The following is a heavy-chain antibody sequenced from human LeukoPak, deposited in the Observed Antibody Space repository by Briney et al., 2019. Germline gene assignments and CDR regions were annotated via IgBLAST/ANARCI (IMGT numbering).Heavy chain of an antibody. CDR2: INPNSGGT. V-gene: IGHV1-2*02. CDR1: GYTFTGYY. CDR3: ARDGSYYDSSGYAY. Sequence: ASVKVSCKASGYTFTGYYMHWVRQAPGQGLEWMGWINPNSGGTNYAQKFQGRVTMTRHTSISTAYMELSRLRSDDTAVYYCARDGSYYDSSGYAYWGQGTLVTVSS. J-gene: IGHJ4*02. D-gene: IGHD3-22*01.